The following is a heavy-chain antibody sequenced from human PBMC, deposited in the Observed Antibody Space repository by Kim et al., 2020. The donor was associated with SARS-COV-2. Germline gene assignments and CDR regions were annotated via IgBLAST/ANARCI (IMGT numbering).Heavy chain of an antibody. D-gene: IGHD2-21*01. CDR2: ISGSGAST. CDR1: GFTFSSYG. J-gene: IGHJ5*02. CDR3: AKGRRCGGDCRAFDP. V-gene: IGHV3-23*01. Sequence: GGSLRLSCAASGFTFSSYGMSWGRQAPGKGLEWVSVISGSGASTYYADSVKGRFTISRDNSKNTLYLQMNSLTAEDTAVYYCAKGRRCGGDCRAFDPWGPGTLVTVSS.